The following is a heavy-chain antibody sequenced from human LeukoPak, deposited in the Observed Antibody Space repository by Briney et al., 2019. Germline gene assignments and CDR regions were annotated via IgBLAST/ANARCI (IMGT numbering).Heavy chain of an antibody. J-gene: IGHJ5*01. D-gene: IGHD2-15*01. CDR2: ISGSGGST. Sequence: GGSLRLSCAGSGFTFSSYAMSWVRQAPGKGLEWVSAISGSGGSTYYADSVKGRFTISRDNSKNMLCLQMNSLRVEDTAVYFCARDPLAAFSADATGWFDSWGQGTPVTVS. CDR3: ARDPLAAFSADATGWFDS. V-gene: IGHV3-23*01. CDR1: GFTFSSYA.